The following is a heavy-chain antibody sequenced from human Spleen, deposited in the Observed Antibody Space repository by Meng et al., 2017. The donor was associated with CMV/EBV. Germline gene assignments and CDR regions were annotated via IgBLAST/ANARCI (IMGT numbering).Heavy chain of an antibody. Sequence: GSLRLSCTVSGYSISSGYYWGWIRQPPGKGLEWIGSNHHSGSTYHNPSLKSRVTISVDTSKNQFSLKLSSVTAADTAVYYCARVSSLELPDFDYWGQGTLVTVSS. D-gene: IGHD1-7*01. CDR3: ARVSSLELPDFDY. CDR1: GYSISSGYY. V-gene: IGHV4-38-2*02. J-gene: IGHJ4*02. CDR2: NHHSGST.